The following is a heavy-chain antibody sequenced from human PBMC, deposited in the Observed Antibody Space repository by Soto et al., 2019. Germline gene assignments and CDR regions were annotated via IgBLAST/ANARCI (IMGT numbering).Heavy chain of an antibody. Sequence: ASVKVSCKASGYTFTSYGISWVRQAPGQGLEWMGWMNPNSGNTGYAQKFQGRVTMTRNTSISTAYMELSSLRSEDTAVYYCASQYRYYDYIWGSYREPNFDYWGQGTLVTVSS. D-gene: IGHD3-16*02. CDR3: ASQYRYYDYIWGSYREPNFDY. J-gene: IGHJ4*02. V-gene: IGHV1-8*02. CDR1: GYTFTSYG. CDR2: MNPNSGNT.